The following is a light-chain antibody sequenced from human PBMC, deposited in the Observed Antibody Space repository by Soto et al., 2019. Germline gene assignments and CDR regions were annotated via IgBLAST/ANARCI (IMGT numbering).Light chain of an antibody. CDR2: AAS. CDR1: ETVTGKY. Sequence: ETVLTQSPGTLSLSPGDRATRSCRASETVTGKYLAWYQQKAGQAPRLLIFAASNRATGIPDRFSGSGSGTDFTLTISRLEPEDFAVYFCQQYSSPPQTFGQGTKVDIK. J-gene: IGKJ1*01. V-gene: IGKV3-20*01. CDR3: QQYSSPPQT.